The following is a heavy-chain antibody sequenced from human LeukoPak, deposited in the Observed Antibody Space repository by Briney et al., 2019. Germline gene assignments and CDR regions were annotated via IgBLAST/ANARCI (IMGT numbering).Heavy chain of an antibody. V-gene: IGHV1-69*05. CDR3: ARDNYAGANWFDP. Sequence: ASVKVSCKASGGTFSSYAISWVRQAPGQGLEWMGGIIPIFGTANYAQKFQGRVTITTDESTSTAYMELSSRRSEDTAVYYCARDNYAGANWFDPWGQGTLVTVSS. J-gene: IGHJ5*02. CDR2: IIPIFGTA. CDR1: GGTFSSYA. D-gene: IGHD1-7*01.